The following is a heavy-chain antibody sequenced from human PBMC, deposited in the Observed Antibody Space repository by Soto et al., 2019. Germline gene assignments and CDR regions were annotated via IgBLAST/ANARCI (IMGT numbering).Heavy chain of an antibody. CDR3: GKEVRCVGGSCPWSEGCDY. Sequence: QVQLVESGGGVVQPGRSLRLSCAASGFIFSSYGMHWVRQAPGKGLEWVAVISYEGSHTYYADSVKGRFTITRDNSKNTLYLHMNSLRPEDTAVHYCGKEVRCVGGSCPWSEGCDYWGQGTLLTVSS. J-gene: IGHJ4*02. CDR1: GFIFSSYG. CDR2: ISYEGSHT. V-gene: IGHV3-30*18. D-gene: IGHD2-15*01.